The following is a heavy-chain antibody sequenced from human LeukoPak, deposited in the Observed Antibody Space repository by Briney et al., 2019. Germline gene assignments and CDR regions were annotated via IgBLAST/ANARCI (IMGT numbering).Heavy chain of an antibody. Sequence: GESLKISCKGSGYSFTSYWIGRVRQMPGEGLEGMGIIYPGDSDTRYSPSFQGQVTISADKSIRTAYLKWSSLTASHTAMYYCAREDADCGGDCYPFASWGKGTLVTVSP. D-gene: IGHD2-21*02. V-gene: IGHV5-51*01. CDR2: IYPGDSDT. J-gene: IGHJ4*02. CDR3: AREDADCGGDCYPFAS. CDR1: GYSFTSYW.